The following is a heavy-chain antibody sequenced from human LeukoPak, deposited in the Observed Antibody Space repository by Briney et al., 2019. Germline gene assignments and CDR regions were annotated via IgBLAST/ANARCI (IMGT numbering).Heavy chain of an antibody. D-gene: IGHD5-12*01. J-gene: IGHJ4*02. V-gene: IGHV4-38-2*02. CDR3: ARDWTRGYGDY. CDR1: GYSISSGYY. Sequence: SETLSLTCTVPGYSISSGYYWGWIRQPPGKGLEWIGGIYHSGSTYYNPSLKSRVTISVDTSKNQFSLKLSSVTAADTAVYYCARDWTRGYGDYWGQGTLVTVSS. CDR2: IYHSGST.